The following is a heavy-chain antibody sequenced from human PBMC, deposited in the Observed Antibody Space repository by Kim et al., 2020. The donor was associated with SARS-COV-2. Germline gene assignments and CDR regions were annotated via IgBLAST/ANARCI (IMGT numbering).Heavy chain of an antibody. CDR3: ARTGYRLPIHPTYNYYYGMDV. D-gene: IGHD3-16*02. Sequence: SVKVSCKASGGTFSNYAISWVRQAPGQGLEWMGGIIPIFGTANYAQKFQGRVTITADESTSTAYMELSSLRSEDTAEYYCARTGYRLPIHPTYNYYYGMDVWDQGTTVTVSS. CDR2: IIPIFGTA. V-gene: IGHV1-69*13. J-gene: IGHJ6*02. CDR1: GGTFSNYA.